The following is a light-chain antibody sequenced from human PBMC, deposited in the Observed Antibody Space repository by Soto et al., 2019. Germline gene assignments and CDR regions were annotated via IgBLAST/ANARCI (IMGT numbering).Light chain of an antibody. J-gene: IGLJ1*01. V-gene: IGLV1-40*01. Sequence: QSVLTQPPSVSGAPGQTVSISCTGTSSNIGAGSDVHWYQQLPGAAPKLLIYINKNRPSGVPDRFSGSKYGSSASLAITGLQAEDEADYYCQTEDISLTGSYVFGTGTKVTV. CDR2: INK. CDR3: QTEDISLTGSYV. CDR1: SSNIGAGSD.